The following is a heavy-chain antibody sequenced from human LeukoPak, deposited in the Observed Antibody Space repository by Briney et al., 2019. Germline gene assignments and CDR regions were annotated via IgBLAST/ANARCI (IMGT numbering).Heavy chain of an antibody. V-gene: IGHV4-34*01. D-gene: IGHD4-4*01. CDR2: INHSGST. Sequence: PSETLSLTCAVYGGSFSGYYWSWIRQPPGKGLEWIGEINHSGSTNYNPSLKSRVTISVDTSKNQFSLKLSSVTAADTAVYYCARGYGNPGMVDYWGQGTLVTVSS. J-gene: IGHJ4*02. CDR1: GGSFSGYY. CDR3: ARGYGNPGMVDY.